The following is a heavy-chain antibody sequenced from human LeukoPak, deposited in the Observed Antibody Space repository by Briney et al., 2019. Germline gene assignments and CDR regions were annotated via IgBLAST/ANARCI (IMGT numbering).Heavy chain of an antibody. CDR1: GFTVSSNY. Sequence: GGPLRLSCAASGFTVSSNYMSWVRQAPGKGLEWVSVIYSGGSTYYADSVKGRFTISRDNSKNTLYLQMNSLRAEDTAVYYCARDIVGATTDYWGQGTPVTVSS. J-gene: IGHJ4*02. CDR2: IYSGGST. V-gene: IGHV3-53*01. CDR3: ARDIVGATTDY. D-gene: IGHD1-26*01.